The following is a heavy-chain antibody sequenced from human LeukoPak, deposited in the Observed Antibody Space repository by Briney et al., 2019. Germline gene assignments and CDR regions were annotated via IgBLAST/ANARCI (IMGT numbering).Heavy chain of an antibody. Sequence: SVKVSCKASGGTFSSYAISWVRQAPGQGLEWMGRIIPILGIANYAQKFQGRVTIAADKSTSTAYMELSSLRSEDTAVYYCARATGHALDYYYYGMDVWGQGTTVTVSS. CDR1: GGTFSSYA. CDR2: IIPILGIA. CDR3: ARATGHALDYYYYGMDV. D-gene: IGHD2-8*02. J-gene: IGHJ6*02. V-gene: IGHV1-69*04.